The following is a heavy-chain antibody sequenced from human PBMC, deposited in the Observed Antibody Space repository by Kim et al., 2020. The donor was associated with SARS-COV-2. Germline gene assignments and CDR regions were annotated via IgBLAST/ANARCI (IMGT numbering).Heavy chain of an antibody. CDR2: INPNSGGT. D-gene: IGHD6-19*01. V-gene: IGHV1-2*02. J-gene: IGHJ3*02. CDR1: GYTFTGYY. Sequence: ASVKVSCKASGYTFTGYYMHWVRQAPGQGLEWMGWINPNSGGTNYAQKFQGRVTMTRDTSISTAYMELSRLRSDDTAVYYCARIYSSGWYLGGAFDIWGQGTMVTVSS. CDR3: ARIYSSGWYLGGAFDI.